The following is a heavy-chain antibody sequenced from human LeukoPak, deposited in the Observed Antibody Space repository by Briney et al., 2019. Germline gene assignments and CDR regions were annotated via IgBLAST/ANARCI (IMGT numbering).Heavy chain of an antibody. CDR3: ARDTGKEVPPGSWVPYFDY. V-gene: IGHV3-7*01. CDR2: IKDDGSET. D-gene: IGHD1-14*01. Sequence: PGGSLRLSCVASGFSFSNSWISWVRQAPGKGLEWVGNIKDDGSETDYDDSVKGRFTISRDNAKNSVYLQMNSPRVEDTAVYYCARDTGKEVPPGSWVPYFDYWGQGSQVTVSS. CDR1: GFSFSNSW. J-gene: IGHJ4*02.